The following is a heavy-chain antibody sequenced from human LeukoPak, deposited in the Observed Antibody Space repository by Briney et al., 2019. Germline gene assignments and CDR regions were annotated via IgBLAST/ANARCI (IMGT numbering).Heavy chain of an antibody. CDR1: GGTFSSCA. CDR3: ARIAIRYSGSYSALDY. V-gene: IGHV1-69*05. D-gene: IGHD1-26*01. J-gene: IGHJ4*02. CDR2: IIPIFGTA. Sequence: GGSVKVSCKASGGTFSSCAISWVRQAPGQGLEWMGGIIPIFGTANYAQKFQGRVTITTDESTSTAYMELSSLRSEDTAVYYCARIAIRYSGSYSALDYWGQGTLVTVSS.